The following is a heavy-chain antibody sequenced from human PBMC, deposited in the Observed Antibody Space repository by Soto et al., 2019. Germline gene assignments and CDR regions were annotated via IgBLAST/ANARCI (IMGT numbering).Heavy chain of an antibody. D-gene: IGHD5-12*01. CDR2: ISANNGNT. CDR3: AREGRGYEDY. Sequence: QVQLVQSGAEVKKPGASVKVSCKTSGYTFTTYGISWVRQAPGQGFEWMGWISANNGNTNHAQKSRGRISMTTDTSTSTAYVEVRSLRSDDTAVYYCAREGRGYEDYWGQGTLVIVSS. V-gene: IGHV1-18*01. CDR1: GYTFTTYG. J-gene: IGHJ4*02.